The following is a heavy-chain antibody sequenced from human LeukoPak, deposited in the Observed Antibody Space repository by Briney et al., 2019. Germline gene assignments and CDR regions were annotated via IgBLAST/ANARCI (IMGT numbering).Heavy chain of an antibody. J-gene: IGHJ4*02. V-gene: IGHV3-53*01. CDR1: GSTFSTYW. Sequence: PGGSLRLSCAASGSTFSTYWMSWVRQAPGKGLEWVSVIYSGGSTYYADSVKGRFTISRDNSKNTLYLQMNSLRAEDTAVYYCARSGGMVRGPVDYWGQGTLVTVSS. D-gene: IGHD3-10*01. CDR3: ARSGGMVRGPVDY. CDR2: IYSGGST.